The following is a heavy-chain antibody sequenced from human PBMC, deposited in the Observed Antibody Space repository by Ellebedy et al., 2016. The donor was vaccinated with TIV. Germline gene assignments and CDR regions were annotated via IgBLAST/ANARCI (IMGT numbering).Heavy chain of an antibody. CDR3: ARAWRDGYNFPLGDY. D-gene: IGHD5-24*01. V-gene: IGHV1-18*01. Sequence: AASVKVSCKASGYTFTSFGITWVRHAPGQGPEWMGWIGTYSGHTNYARKFQGRVTMTTDTFTSTAYMELRSLTSDDTAVYYCARAWRDGYNFPLGDYWGQGTLVTVSS. CDR2: IGTYSGHT. CDR1: GYTFTSFG. J-gene: IGHJ4*02.